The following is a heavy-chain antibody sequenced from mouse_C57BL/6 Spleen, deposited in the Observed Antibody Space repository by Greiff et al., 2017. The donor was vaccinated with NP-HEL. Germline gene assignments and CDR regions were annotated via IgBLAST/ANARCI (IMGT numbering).Heavy chain of an antibody. J-gene: IGHJ4*01. CDR3: TLRPFYAMDY. V-gene: IGHV1-15*01. Sequence: QVQLKESGAELVRPGASVTLSCKASGYTFTDYEMHWVKQTPVHGLEWIGAIDPETGGTAYNQKFKGKAILTADKSSSTAYMQLRSLTSEDSAVYYCTLRPFYAMDYWGQGTSVTVSS. CDR2: IDPETGGT. CDR1: GYTFTDYE.